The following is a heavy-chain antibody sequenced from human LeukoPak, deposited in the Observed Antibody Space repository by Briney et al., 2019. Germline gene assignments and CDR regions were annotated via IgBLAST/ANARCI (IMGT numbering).Heavy chain of an antibody. Sequence: GGALRLSCAASGSTFSSYSMKWVGQAPGKGVEGGASISSSSRYKYYADSVKGRFTISRDNAKNSLYLQMNSLTAEDTAVYYCARSRRSGSYYKGLAYYFDYWGQGTLVTVSS. CDR2: ISSSSRYK. CDR1: GSTFSSYS. D-gene: IGHD3-10*01. V-gene: IGHV3-21*01. J-gene: IGHJ4*02. CDR3: ARSRRSGSYYKGLAYYFDY.